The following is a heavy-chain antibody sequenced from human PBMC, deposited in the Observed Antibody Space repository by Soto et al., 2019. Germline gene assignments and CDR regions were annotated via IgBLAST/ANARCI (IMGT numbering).Heavy chain of an antibody. CDR2: ISGSGGST. CDR1: GFTFSSYA. D-gene: IGHD3-10*01. CDR3: AKGGWFGESSFDY. J-gene: IGHJ4*02. Sequence: PGGSLRLSCAASGFTFSSYAMSWVRPSPGKGLEWVSAISGSGGSTYYADSVKGRFTISRDNSKNTLYLQMNSLRAEDTAVYYCAKGGWFGESSFDYWGQGTLVTVSS. V-gene: IGHV3-23*01.